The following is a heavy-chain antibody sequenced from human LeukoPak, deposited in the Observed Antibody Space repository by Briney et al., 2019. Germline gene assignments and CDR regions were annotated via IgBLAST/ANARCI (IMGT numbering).Heavy chain of an antibody. CDR2: TYYRSTWYN. V-gene: IGHV6-1*01. Sequence: SQTLSLTCAISGDSFSSNSVTWNWIRQSPSRGLEWLGRTYYRSTWYNDYAVSVRGRITVNPDTSKNQFSLHLNSVTPEDTAVYYCARRLTQYDCFDPWGQGILVTVSS. CDR1: GDSFSSNSVT. J-gene: IGHJ5*02. D-gene: IGHD2-2*01. CDR3: ARRLTQYDCFDP.